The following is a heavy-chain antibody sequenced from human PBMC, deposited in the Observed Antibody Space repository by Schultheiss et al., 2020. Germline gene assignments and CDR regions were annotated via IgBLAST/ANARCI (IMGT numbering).Heavy chain of an antibody. V-gene: IGHV4-59*12. CDR3: ARDGDGYNGFDY. D-gene: IGHD5-24*01. CDR1: GGSISSYY. CDR2: IYHSRST. J-gene: IGHJ4*02. Sequence: SETLSLTCTVSGGSISSYYWSWIRQPPGKGLEWIGEIYHSRSTNKTSLKTRLSISVDTSKNQFPLKLTSVTAADTAVYYCARDGDGYNGFDYWGQGTLVTVSS.